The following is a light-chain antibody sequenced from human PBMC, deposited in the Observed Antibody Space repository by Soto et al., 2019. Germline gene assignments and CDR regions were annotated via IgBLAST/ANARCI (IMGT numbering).Light chain of an antibody. CDR1: QSLLHSNGYNY. V-gene: IGKV2-28*01. CDR2: LGS. Sequence: DIVMTQSPLSLPVTPGEPASISCRSSQSLLHSNGYNYLDWYLQKPGQSPQLLIYLGSNRASGVPDRLRGSGSGTDFTLKISRVEAEDVGVYYCMPALQTLRTFGQGTKVEIK. CDR3: MPALQTLRT. J-gene: IGKJ1*01.